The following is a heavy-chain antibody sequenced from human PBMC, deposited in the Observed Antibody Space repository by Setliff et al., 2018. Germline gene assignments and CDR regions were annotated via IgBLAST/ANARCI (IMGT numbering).Heavy chain of an antibody. J-gene: IGHJ3*02. CDR2: IYWDDDK. CDR1: GLSVSTSGVG. D-gene: IGHD3-22*01. Sequence: GPTLVNPTQTLTLTCTFSGLSVSTSGVGVGWIRQPPVKALEWLALIYWDDDKRYSPPLKSRLTITKDTSKNQVVLRMTNMDSVDTATYYCVRLVVTKLNAFDIWGQGTMVTVSS. CDR3: VRLVVTKLNAFDI. V-gene: IGHV2-5*02.